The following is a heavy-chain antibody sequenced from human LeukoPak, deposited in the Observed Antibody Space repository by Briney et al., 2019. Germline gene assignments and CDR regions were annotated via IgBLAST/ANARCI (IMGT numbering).Heavy chain of an antibody. CDR3: AKDLNGSGFGY. CDR2: IWYDGSNK. D-gene: IGHD6-19*01. CDR1: GFTFSSYG. Sequence: RXLRLSCAASGFTFSSYGMHWVRQAPGKGLEWVAVIWYDGSNKYYADSVKGRFTISRDNSKNTLYLQMNSLRAEDTAVYYCAKDLNGSGFGYWGQGTLVTVSS. V-gene: IGHV3-33*06. J-gene: IGHJ4*02.